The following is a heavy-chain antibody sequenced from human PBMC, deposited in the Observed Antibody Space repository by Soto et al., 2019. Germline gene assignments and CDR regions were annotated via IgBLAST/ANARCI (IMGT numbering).Heavy chain of an antibody. CDR1: GGTFSSYT. V-gene: IGHV1-69*02. CDR3: ARTFRDGYIDY. Sequence: QVQLVQSGAEVKKPGSSVKVSCKASGGTFSSYTISWVRQAPGQGLEWMGRIIPILGIANYAQKFQGRVTITADKSTSTAYMELSSLRSEDTAVYYCARTFRDGYIDYWGQGTLVTVSS. CDR2: IIPILGIA. J-gene: IGHJ4*02.